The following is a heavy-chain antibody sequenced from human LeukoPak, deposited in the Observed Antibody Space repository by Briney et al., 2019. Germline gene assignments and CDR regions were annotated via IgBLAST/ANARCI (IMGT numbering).Heavy chain of an antibody. Sequence: PSETLSLTCAVYGGSFSGYYWSWIRQPPGKGLEWIGEINHSGSTNYNPSLKSRVTISVDTSKNQFSLKLSSVTAADTAVYYCAILYYGSGSTRWGQGTLVTVSS. D-gene: IGHD3-10*01. J-gene: IGHJ4*02. CDR2: INHSGST. V-gene: IGHV4-34*01. CDR1: GGSFSGYY. CDR3: AILYYGSGSTR.